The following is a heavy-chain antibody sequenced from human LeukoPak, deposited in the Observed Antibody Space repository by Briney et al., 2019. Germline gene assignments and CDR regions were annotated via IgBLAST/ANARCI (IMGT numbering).Heavy chain of an antibody. V-gene: IGHV1-2*02. CDR1: GYIFTGYY. CDR3: ASHLTWADAFDI. J-gene: IGHJ3*02. Sequence: GGSVKVSCKASGYIFTGYYMHWVRQAPGQGLAWMGWINPYSGGTQYAQKFQGRVTMTRDTSIITAYMELNRLRSDDTAVYYCASHLTWADAFDIWGQGTMVTVSS. CDR2: INPYSGGT. D-gene: IGHD7-27*01.